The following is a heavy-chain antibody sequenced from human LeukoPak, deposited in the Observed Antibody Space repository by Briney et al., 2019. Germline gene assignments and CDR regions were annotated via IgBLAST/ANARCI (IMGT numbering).Heavy chain of an antibody. CDR3: AKDAPYSSGWPYFDY. CDR2: ISGSGGST. V-gene: IGHV3-23*01. D-gene: IGHD6-19*01. J-gene: IGHJ4*02. Sequence: GGSLRLSCAASGFTFSSYAMSWVPQAPGKGLEWVLAISGSGGSTYYADSVKGRFTISRDNSKNTLYLQMNSLRAEDTAVYYCAKDAPYSSGWPYFDYWGQGTLVTVSS. CDR1: GFTFSSYA.